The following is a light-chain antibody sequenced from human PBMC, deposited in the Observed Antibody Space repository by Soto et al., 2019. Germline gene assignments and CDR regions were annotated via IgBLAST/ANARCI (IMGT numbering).Light chain of an antibody. CDR3: QQYNNWWT. J-gene: IGKJ1*01. CDR2: GAS. V-gene: IGKV3-15*01. CDR1: QSVSSN. Sequence: VLTQSPGTLSLSPGERATLSCRASQSVSSNLAWYQQQPGQAPRLLIYGASTRATGIPARLSGSGSGTEFTLTISSLQSEDFAVYYCQQYNNWWTFGQGTKVDIK.